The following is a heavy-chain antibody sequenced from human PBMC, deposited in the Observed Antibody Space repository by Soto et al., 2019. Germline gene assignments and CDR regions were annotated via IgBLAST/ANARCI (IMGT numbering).Heavy chain of an antibody. D-gene: IGHD1-26*01. V-gene: IGHV4-4*07. J-gene: IGHJ6*02. Sequence: PPETRSLTCNVSGGSIRSNYWSCIRQPAGKALEWIGRIYTSGTTNYNPSLKSRATMLVDTSKNQISLIISSVTAADTAVYYCAREGASGFGMDVWGQGTTVTVSS. CDR3: AREGASGFGMDV. CDR2: IYTSGTT. CDR1: GGSIRSNY.